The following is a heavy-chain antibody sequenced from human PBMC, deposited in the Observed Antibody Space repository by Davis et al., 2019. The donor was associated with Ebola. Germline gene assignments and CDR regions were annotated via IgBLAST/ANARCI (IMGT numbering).Heavy chain of an antibody. CDR2: IYHGGIT. Sequence: MPSETLSLTCAVSGDSVSSRNWWSWVRQSPGKGLEWIGEIYHGGITKYNPSLKSRVTMSVDMSKNQFSLRLTSVTAADTAMYYCARDYYDSNGYLYYFDYWGQGTLVTVSS. J-gene: IGHJ4*02. D-gene: IGHD3-22*01. CDR1: GDSVSSRNW. V-gene: IGHV4-4*02. CDR3: ARDYYDSNGYLYYFDY.